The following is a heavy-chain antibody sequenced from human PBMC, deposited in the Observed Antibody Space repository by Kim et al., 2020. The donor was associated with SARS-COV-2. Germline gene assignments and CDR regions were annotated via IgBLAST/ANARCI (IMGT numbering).Heavy chain of an antibody. CDR3: ARADDSSYGWFDP. D-gene: IGHD3-22*01. V-gene: IGHV4-59*01. CDR1: GGSISSYY. J-gene: IGHJ5*02. CDR2: IYYSGST. Sequence: SETLSLTCTVSGGSISSYYWSWIRQPPGKGLEWIGYIYYSGSTNYNPSLKSRVTISVDTSKNQFSLKLSSVTAADTAVYYCARADDSSYGWFDPWGQGTLVTVSS.